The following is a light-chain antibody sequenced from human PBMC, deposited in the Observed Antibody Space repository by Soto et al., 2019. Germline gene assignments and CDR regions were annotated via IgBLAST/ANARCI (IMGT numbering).Light chain of an antibody. Sequence: EFVLTQSPGTLSLSPGERATLSCRASQTVRNNYLAWYQQKPGQAPRLLIYGISTRATGIPDRFSGSGSGTDFTLTISRLEPEDFAVYYCQQYGNSPITFGQGTRLEIK. J-gene: IGKJ5*01. V-gene: IGKV3-20*01. CDR1: QTVRNNY. CDR3: QQYGNSPIT. CDR2: GIS.